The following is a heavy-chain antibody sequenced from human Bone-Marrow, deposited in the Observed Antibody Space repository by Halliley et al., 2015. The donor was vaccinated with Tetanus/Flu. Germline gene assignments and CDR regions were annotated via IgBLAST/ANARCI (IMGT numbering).Heavy chain of an antibody. CDR1: GVSLSTRGMC. CDR3: ARTKYRGGPYSGLDV. CDR2: IDWDDTK. J-gene: IGHJ6*02. D-gene: IGHD2-2*01. Sequence: LVKPTQTLTLTCTVSGVSLSTRGMCVSWIRQPPGKALEWLAFIDWDDTKRYSTSLKTRLTISRDTSKNQVVLTMTNMDPVDTATYYCARTKYRGGPYSGLDVWGQGTPVTVSS. V-gene: IGHV2-70*13.